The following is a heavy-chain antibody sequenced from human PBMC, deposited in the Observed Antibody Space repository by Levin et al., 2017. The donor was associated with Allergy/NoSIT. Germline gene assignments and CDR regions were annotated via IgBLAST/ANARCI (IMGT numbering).Heavy chain of an antibody. J-gene: IGHJ4*02. CDR1: GFTFSSYA. CDR3: ARDDIVVVNYYFDY. CDR2: ISYDGSNK. V-gene: IGHV3-30-3*01. D-gene: IGHD3-22*01. Sequence: GGSLRLSCAASGFTFSSYAMHWVRQAPGKGLEWVAVISYDGSNKYYADSVKGRFTISRDNSKNTLYLQMNSLRAEDTAVYYCARDDIVVVNYYFDYWGQGTLVTVSS.